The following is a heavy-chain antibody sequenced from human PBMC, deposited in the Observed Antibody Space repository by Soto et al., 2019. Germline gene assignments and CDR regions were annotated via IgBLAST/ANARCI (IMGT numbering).Heavy chain of an antibody. V-gene: IGHV4-34*01. CDR3: ARVERGNATTVVDAFDI. CDR2: MSHSGGT. D-gene: IGHD1-1*01. Sequence: QVQLQQWGAGLLKPSETLSLTCAVNGGSVNSGNYYWSWIRQPPGKGLEWIGEMSHSGGTHFNPSLKSRVTISVDTSKNQFSLKMSSVTAADTALYYCARVERGNATTVVDAFDIWGPGTMVTVSS. CDR1: GGSVNSGNYY. J-gene: IGHJ3*02.